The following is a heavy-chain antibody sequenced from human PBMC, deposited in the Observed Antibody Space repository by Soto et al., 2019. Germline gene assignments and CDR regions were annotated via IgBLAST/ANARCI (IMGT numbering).Heavy chain of an antibody. CDR3: AILTTTGAEYYFDY. D-gene: IGHD4-4*01. J-gene: IGHJ4*02. V-gene: IGHV3-30*03. Sequence: GGSLRLSCAASGFTFSSYGMHWVRQAPGKGLEWVAVISYDGSNKYYADSVKGRFTISRDNSKNTLYLQMNSLRAEDTAVYYCAILTTTGAEYYFDYWGQGTLVTVSS. CDR2: ISYDGSNK. CDR1: GFTFSSYG.